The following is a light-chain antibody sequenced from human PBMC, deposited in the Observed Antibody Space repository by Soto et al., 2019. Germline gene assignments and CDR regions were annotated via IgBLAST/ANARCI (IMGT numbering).Light chain of an antibody. CDR1: SGHSSYI. J-gene: IGLJ3*02. Sequence: QPVLTQSSSASASLGSSVKLTCTLRSGHSSYIIAWHQQQAGKAPRYLMKVEGSGSYNKGSGVPDRFSGSSSGADRYLTISNLQFEDEADYYCETWDSNTRVFGGGTKLNVL. CDR3: ETWDSNTRV. CDR2: VEGSGSY. V-gene: IGLV4-60*02.